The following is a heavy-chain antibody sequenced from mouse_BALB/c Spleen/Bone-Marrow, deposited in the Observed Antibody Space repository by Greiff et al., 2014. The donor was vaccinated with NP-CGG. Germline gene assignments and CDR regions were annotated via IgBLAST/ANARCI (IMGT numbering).Heavy chain of an antibody. D-gene: IGHD2-4*01. CDR1: GFNIKDTY. CDR2: IDPANGNT. Sequence: EVKVVESGAELVKPGASVKLSCTASGFNIKDTYMHWVKQRPEQGLEWIGRIDPANGNTKYDPKFQGKATITADTSSNTAYLQRSSLTAEDTAVYYCASLDDYIYWGQGTLVTVSA. CDR3: ASLDDYIY. J-gene: IGHJ3*01. V-gene: IGHV14-3*02.